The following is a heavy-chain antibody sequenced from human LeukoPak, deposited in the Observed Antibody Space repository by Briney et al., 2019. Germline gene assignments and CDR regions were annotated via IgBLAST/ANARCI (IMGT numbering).Heavy chain of an antibody. CDR2: INSNSGGT. D-gene: IGHD2-2*01. CDR3: ARVGYCSTTSCSPTRWFDP. V-gene: IGHV1-2*02. CDR1: GYTFTDYY. J-gene: IGHJ5*02. Sequence: ASVKVSCKASGYTFTDYYMHWVRQAPGQGLEWMGWINSNSGGTSYAQKFQGRVTMTRDTSISTAYMELRRLRSDDTAVYYCARVGYCSTTSCSPTRWFDPWGQETLVTVSS.